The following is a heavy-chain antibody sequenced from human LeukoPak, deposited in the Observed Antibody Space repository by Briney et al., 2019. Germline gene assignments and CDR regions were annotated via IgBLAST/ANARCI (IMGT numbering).Heavy chain of an antibody. V-gene: IGHV4-59*01. CDR1: GASIKNYY. D-gene: IGHD3-22*01. CDR2: IYSTGDT. CDR3: DRGSRVYDRSGFHTWHDY. J-gene: IGHJ4*03. Sequence: SETLSLTCTVYGASIKNYYWSWVRQPPLKGLEWIGYIYSTGDTSYNPSLENRVSISMDTSKNHFSLEIPSVTAAATAVYSCDRGSRVYDRSGFHTWHDYWGHGTLVTVSS.